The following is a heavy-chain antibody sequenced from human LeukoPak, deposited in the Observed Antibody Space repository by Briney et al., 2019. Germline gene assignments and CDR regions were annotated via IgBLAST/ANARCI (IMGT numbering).Heavy chain of an antibody. V-gene: IGHV4-61*01. J-gene: IGHJ5*02. CDR1: VGTISSSSYH. D-gene: IGHD5-24*01. Sequence: TVSLTCTVSVGTISSSSYHWSWIRQPPGKGLEWSAYVTYSGSTNYNPSLKSRVAISLDTSKKQFSLKLSSVTAAYTAVYYCARGSGGYMFDPWGQGTLVTVSS. CDR3: ARGSGGYMFDP. CDR2: VTYSGST.